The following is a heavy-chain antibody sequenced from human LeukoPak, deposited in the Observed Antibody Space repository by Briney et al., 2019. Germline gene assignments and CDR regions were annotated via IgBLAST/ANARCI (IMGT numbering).Heavy chain of an antibody. J-gene: IGHJ4*02. CDR3: STGSWLDY. Sequence: GGSLKLSCAASGFTFSGSAMHWVRQAPGKGLEWVGRIRSKANSYATAYAASVKGRFTISRDDSKNTAYLQMNSLKTEDTAVYYCSTGSWLDYWGQGTLVTVSS. V-gene: IGHV3-73*01. D-gene: IGHD6-13*01. CDR2: IRSKANSYAT. CDR1: GFTFSGSA.